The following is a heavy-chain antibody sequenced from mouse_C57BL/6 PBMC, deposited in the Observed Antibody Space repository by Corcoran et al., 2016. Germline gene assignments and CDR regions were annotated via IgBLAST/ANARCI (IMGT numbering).Heavy chain of an antibody. Sequence: EVQLQQSGPELVKPGASVKISCKASGYTFTDYYMNWVKQSHGKSLEWIGDINPNNGGTSYNQKFKGKATLTVDKSSSTAYMELRSLTSEDSAVYYCASSYYDYLYAMDYWGQGTSVTVSS. V-gene: IGHV1-26*01. CDR3: ASSYYDYLYAMDY. CDR2: INPNNGGT. CDR1: GYTFTDYY. J-gene: IGHJ4*01. D-gene: IGHD2-4*01.